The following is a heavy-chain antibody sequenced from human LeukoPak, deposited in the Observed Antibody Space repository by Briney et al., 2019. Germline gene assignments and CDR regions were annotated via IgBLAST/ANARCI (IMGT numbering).Heavy chain of an antibody. J-gene: IGHJ4*02. Sequence: GGSLRLSCAASGFTFSSYAMIWVRQAPGKGLEWVSAISGSGGSTYYADSVKGRFTISRDNSKNTLYLQMNSLRAEDTAVYYCASSEGYYYGSGTPFDYWGQGTLVTVSS. CDR1: GFTFSSYA. V-gene: IGHV3-23*01. CDR3: ASSEGYYYGSGTPFDY. CDR2: ISGSGGST. D-gene: IGHD3-10*01.